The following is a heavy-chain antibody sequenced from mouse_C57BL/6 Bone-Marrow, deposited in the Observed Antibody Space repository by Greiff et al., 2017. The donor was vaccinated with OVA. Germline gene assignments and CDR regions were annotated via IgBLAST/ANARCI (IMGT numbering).Heavy chain of an antibody. J-gene: IGHJ2*01. CDR1: GFTFTDYY. CDR2: IRNKANGYTT. V-gene: IGHV7-3*01. Sequence: EVKLMESGGGLVQPGGSLSLSCAASGFTFTDYYMSWVRQPPGKALEWLGFIRNKANGYTTEYSASVKGRFTISRDNSQSILYLQMNALRAEDSATYYCARCSLDGSSFFDYWGQGTTLTVSS. CDR3: ARCSLDGSSFFDY. D-gene: IGHD1-1*01.